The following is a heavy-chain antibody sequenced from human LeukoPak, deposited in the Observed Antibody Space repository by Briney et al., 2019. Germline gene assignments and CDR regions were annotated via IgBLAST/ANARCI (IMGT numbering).Heavy chain of an antibody. V-gene: IGHV4-4*07. Sequence: SETLSLTCTVSGTSMSSYYWSWIRQAAGKGLEWIGRIYTSGATSYNPSLESRVTMSVDTSKNQFSLKLTSVTAADTAVYCCARSYDISGYSVGFDYWGQGTLVTVSS. CDR2: IYTSGAT. CDR1: GTSMSSYY. D-gene: IGHD3-22*01. J-gene: IGHJ4*02. CDR3: ARSYDISGYSVGFDY.